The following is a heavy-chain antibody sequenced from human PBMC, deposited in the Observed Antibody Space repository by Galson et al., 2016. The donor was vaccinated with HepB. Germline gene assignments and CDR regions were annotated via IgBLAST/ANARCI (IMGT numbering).Heavy chain of an antibody. CDR1: GFTFSGSW. CDR3: VRGGRAAALGPQLAN. Sequence: SLRLSCAASGFTFSGSWMHWVRQSATKGLVWVARINNKGSATTYADPVKGRFTISRDNTKNTLYLEMNSLTVEDTALYFCVRGGRAAALGPQLANWGQGTLVTVSS. J-gene: IGHJ1*01. V-gene: IGHV3-74*01. D-gene: IGHD2-21*01. CDR2: INNKGSAT.